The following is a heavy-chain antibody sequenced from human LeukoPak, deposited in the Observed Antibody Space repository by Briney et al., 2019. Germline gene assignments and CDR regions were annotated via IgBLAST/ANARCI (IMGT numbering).Heavy chain of an antibody. Sequence: ASVKVSCKASGGTFSSYAISWVRQAPGQGLEWMGGIIPIFGTANYAQKFQGRVTITTDESTSTAYMELSSLRSEDTAVYYCARAKYYDFWSGHSLGAFDIWGQGTMVTVSS. D-gene: IGHD3-3*01. V-gene: IGHV1-69*05. CDR2: IIPIFGTA. J-gene: IGHJ3*02. CDR3: ARAKYYDFWSGHSLGAFDI. CDR1: GGTFSSYA.